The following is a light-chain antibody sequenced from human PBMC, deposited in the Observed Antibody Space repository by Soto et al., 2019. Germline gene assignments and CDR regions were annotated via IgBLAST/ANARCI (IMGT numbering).Light chain of an antibody. V-gene: IGKV3-11*01. CDR2: DAS. J-gene: IGKJ5*01. CDR1: QSVSSY. Sequence: EALLTQSPSTVSLSPGERATLSCRASQSVSSYLAWYQQKPGQAPRLLIYDASNRATGIPARFSGSGSGTDFTLTISSLEPEDFAVYYCQQSSNWPRTFGQGARLDIK. CDR3: QQSSNWPRT.